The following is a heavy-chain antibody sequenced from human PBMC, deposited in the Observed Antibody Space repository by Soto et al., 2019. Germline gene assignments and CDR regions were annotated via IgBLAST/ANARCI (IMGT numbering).Heavy chain of an antibody. CDR3: ARGEIAAIWGVYDI. CDR1: GFTVSSNY. D-gene: IGHD6-13*01. CDR2: IYSGGST. J-gene: IGHJ3*02. Sequence: EVQLVESGGGLVQPGGSLRLSCAASGFTVSSNYMSWVRQAPGKGLEWVSVIYSGGSTYYADSVKGRFTISRDNSXNTLYLQMNSLRAEDTAVYYCARGEIAAIWGVYDIWGQGKMVTVSS. V-gene: IGHV3-66*01.